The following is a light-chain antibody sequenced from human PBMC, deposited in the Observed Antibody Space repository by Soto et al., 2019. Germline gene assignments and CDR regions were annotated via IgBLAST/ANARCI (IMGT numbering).Light chain of an antibody. V-gene: IGKV1-5*01. CDR1: QNINSM. CDR2: DAS. J-gene: IGKJ1*01. Sequence: DIQMTQSPSTLSASVGDRVTITCRASQNINSMLAWYQQKPGRAPKVLIYDASTLESGVPSGFSGSGSGTEFTLAISSLQPDDFATYYCQHYDTFSWTFGQGTKVEIK. CDR3: QHYDTFSWT.